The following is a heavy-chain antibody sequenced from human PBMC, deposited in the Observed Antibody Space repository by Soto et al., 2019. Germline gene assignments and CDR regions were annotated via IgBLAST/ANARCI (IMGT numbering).Heavy chain of an antibody. D-gene: IGHD6-19*01. Sequence: EVQLVETGGGLIQPGGSLSLSCAASGFTVSSKYMSWVRQAPGKGLEWVSVIYSGGSTYYADSVKGRFTISRDNSKNTLYLQMNSLRAEDTAVYYCARDGGWYAGLDPWGQGILVTVSS. CDR2: IYSGGST. J-gene: IGHJ5*02. CDR3: ARDGGWYAGLDP. V-gene: IGHV3-53*02. CDR1: GFTVSSKY.